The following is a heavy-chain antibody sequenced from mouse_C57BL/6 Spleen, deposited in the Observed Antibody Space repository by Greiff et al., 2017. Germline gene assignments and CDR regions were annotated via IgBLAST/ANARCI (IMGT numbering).Heavy chain of an antibody. CDR2: ISYDGSN. V-gene: IGHV3-6*01. CDR1: GYSITSGYY. D-gene: IGHD1-1*01. Sequence: EVQLQESGPGLVKPSQSLSLTCSVTGYSITSGYYWNWIRQFPGNKLEWMGYISYDGSNKYNPSLKNRISITRDTSKNQFFLKLNSVTTEDTATYYCARHGSSYVYFDYWGQGTTLTVSS. CDR3: ARHGSSYVYFDY. J-gene: IGHJ2*01.